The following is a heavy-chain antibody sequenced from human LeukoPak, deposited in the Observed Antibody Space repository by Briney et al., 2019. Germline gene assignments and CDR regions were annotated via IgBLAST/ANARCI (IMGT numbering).Heavy chain of an antibody. CDR3: ARAPDRDPVDFWSGSYGMDV. J-gene: IGHJ6*02. CDR2: INPKSGGT. D-gene: IGHD3-3*01. V-gene: IGHV1-2*02. CDR1: GYTFTGYF. Sequence: ASVKVSCKASGYTFTGYFMHWVRQAPGQGREWMGWINPKSGGTNYAQKFQGRVTLTSDTSISTAYMELSRLRSDDTAVYYCARAPDRDPVDFWSGSYGMDVWGQGTTVTVSS.